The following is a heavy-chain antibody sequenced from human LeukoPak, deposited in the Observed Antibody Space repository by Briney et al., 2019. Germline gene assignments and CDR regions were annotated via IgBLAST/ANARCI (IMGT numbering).Heavy chain of an antibody. V-gene: IGHV1-2*02. CDR3: ARVYYGSGSSYYYYYGMDV. Sequence: ASVKVSCKASGYTFTGYYMHWVRQAPGQGLEWMGWINPNSGGTNYAQKFQGRVTMTRDTSISTAYMELSRLRSDDTAVYYCARVYYGSGSSYYYYYGMDVWGQGTTVTVSS. CDR1: GYTFTGYY. D-gene: IGHD3-10*01. J-gene: IGHJ6*02. CDR2: INPNSGGT.